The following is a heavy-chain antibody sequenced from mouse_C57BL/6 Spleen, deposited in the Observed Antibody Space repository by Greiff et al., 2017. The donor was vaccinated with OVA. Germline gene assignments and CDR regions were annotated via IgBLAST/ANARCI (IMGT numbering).Heavy chain of an antibody. V-gene: IGHV1-52*01. CDR3: ASQETARDAMDY. CDR2: IDPSDSET. J-gene: IGHJ4*01. D-gene: IGHD3-2*01. CDR1: GYTFTSYW. Sequence: VQLQQPGAELVRPGSSVKLSCKASGYTFTSYWMHWVKQRPIQGLEWIGNIDPSDSETHYNQKFKDKATLTVDKSSSTAYMQLSSLTSEDSAVYYCASQETARDAMDYWGQGTSVTVSS.